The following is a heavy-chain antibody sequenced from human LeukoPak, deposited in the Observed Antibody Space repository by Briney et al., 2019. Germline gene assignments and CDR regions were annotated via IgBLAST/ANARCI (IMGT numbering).Heavy chain of an antibody. J-gene: IGHJ4*02. CDR2: IKQDGSEK. D-gene: IGHD1-26*01. V-gene: IGHV3-7*01. CDR1: GFTFSSYL. CDR3: ARDEEGGSSFDY. Sequence: GGTLRLSCAASGFTFSSYLMSWVRQAPGKGLEWVANIKQDGSEKYYVDSVKGRFTISRDNAKNSLYLQMNSLRAEDTAVYYCARDEEGGSSFDYWGQGTLVTVSS.